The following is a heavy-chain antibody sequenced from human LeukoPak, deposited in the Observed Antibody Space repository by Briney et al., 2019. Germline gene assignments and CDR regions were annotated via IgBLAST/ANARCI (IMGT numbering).Heavy chain of an antibody. CDR2: MNPNSGST. D-gene: IGHD3-3*01. V-gene: IGHV1-8*01. Sequence: ASVKVSCKASGYTFTSYDINWVRQATGQGLEWMGWMNPNSGSTGYAQKFQGRVTMTRNTSISTAYMELSSLRSEDTAVYYCASQVSRFDGAFDIWGQGTMVTVSS. J-gene: IGHJ3*02. CDR1: GYTFTSYD. CDR3: ASQVSRFDGAFDI.